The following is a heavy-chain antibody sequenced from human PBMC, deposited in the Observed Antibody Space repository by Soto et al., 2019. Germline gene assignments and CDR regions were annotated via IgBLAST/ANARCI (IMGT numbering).Heavy chain of an antibody. CDR2: MYYSGSF. CDR1: GDSISSGY. J-gene: IGHJ5*02. V-gene: IGHV4-59*01. Sequence: QVHLQESGPGLVKPSETLSLTCSVSGDSISSGYWTWIRQPPGRGLEWIGYMYYSGSFNYNPSLXXXXXXSXXXXXXXXXXXXXXXXXXXXXXXXXXXXXXXXXXFGLDPWGQGALVTVSS. CDR3: XXXXXXXXXFGLDP.